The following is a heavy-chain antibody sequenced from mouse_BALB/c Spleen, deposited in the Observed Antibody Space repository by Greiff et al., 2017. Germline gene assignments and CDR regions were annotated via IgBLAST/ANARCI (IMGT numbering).Heavy chain of an antibody. CDR3: ARHGTTVVANYAMDY. CDR2: ISSGGSYT. CDR1: GFTFSSYG. J-gene: IGHJ4*01. D-gene: IGHD1-1*01. V-gene: IGHV5-6*02. Sequence: DVKLVESGGDLVKPGGSLKLSCAASGFTFSSYGMSWVRQTPDKRLEWVATISSGGSYTYYPDSVKGRFTISRDNAKNTLYLQMSSLKSEDTAMYYCARHGTTVVANYAMDYWGQGTSVTVSS.